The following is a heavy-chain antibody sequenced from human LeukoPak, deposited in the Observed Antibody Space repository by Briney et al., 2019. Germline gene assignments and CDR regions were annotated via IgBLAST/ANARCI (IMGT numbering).Heavy chain of an antibody. CDR2: ISSSSSYI. CDR3: ARVGCSSTSCYTGWFDS. D-gene: IGHD2-2*02. J-gene: IGHJ5*01. Sequence: GGSLRLSCAASGFTFSSYSMNWVRQAPGKGLEWVSSISSSSSYIYYADSVKGRFTISRDNAKNSLYLQMNSPRAEDTAVYYCARVGCSSTSCYTGWFDSWGQGTLVTVSS. V-gene: IGHV3-21*01. CDR1: GFTFSSYS.